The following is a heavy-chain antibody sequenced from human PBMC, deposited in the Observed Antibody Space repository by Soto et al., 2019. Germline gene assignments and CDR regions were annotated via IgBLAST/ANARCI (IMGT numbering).Heavy chain of an antibody. D-gene: IGHD6-19*01. CDR2: IWYDGSNK. Sequence: GGSLRLSCGASGFTFSSYGMHGVRQAPGKGLEWVAVIWYDGSNKYYADSVKGRFTISRDNSKNTLYLQMNSLRAEDTAVYYCARDRDSGWPAYSYFGMDVWGHATTVTVS. V-gene: IGHV3-33*01. J-gene: IGHJ6*02. CDR1: GFTFSSYG. CDR3: ARDRDSGWPAYSYFGMDV.